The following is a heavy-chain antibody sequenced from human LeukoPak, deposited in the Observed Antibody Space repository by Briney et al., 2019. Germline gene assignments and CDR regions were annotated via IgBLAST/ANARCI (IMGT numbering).Heavy chain of an antibody. V-gene: IGHV3-48*01. D-gene: IGHD5-12*01. CDR1: GFTFSSYN. J-gene: IGHJ4*02. Sequence: GGSLRLSCAVSGFTFSSYNMNWVRQAPGKGLEWVSYSSSSSAIMYYADSVNGRFTISIDNAKNSVYLQMNSLRAEDTAVYYCARDGWLRGQGTLVTVSS. CDR3: ARDGWL. CDR2: SSSSSAIM.